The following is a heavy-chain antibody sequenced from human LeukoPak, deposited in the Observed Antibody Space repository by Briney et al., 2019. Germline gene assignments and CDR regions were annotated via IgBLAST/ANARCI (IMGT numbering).Heavy chain of an antibody. J-gene: IGHJ4*02. D-gene: IGHD5-18*01. CDR3: AKDSGHSFGPLDY. Sequence: GGSLRLSCAASGFTFSSYSMNWVRQAPGKGLEWVSSISSSSSYIYYADSVKGRFTISRDNAKNSLYMQMNSLRAEDTAVYYCAKDSGHSFGPLDYWGQGTLVTVSS. V-gene: IGHV3-21*01. CDR1: GFTFSSYS. CDR2: ISSSSSYI.